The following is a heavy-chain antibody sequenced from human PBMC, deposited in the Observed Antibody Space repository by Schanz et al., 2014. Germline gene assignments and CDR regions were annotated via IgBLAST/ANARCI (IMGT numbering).Heavy chain of an antibody. V-gene: IGHV4-4*02. CDR1: GASISSSNW. CDR3: ARDRGHGDLPGDI. Sequence: QVQLQESGPGLVKPSQTLSLTCAVSGASISSSNWWSWVRQPPGKGLEWIGEIYHSGNTNYNASLKSRVTISVDTSKNQFSLNLSSATAADTAVYYCARDRGHGDLPGDIWGQGTTVTVSS. CDR2: IYHSGNT. J-gene: IGHJ6*02. D-gene: IGHD4-17*01.